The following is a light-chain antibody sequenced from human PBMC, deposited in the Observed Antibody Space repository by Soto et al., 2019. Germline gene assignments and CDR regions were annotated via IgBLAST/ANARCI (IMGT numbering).Light chain of an antibody. CDR3: YSYAGSSLWV. CDR2: DVT. J-gene: IGLJ3*02. V-gene: IGLV2-11*01. Sequence: QSALTQPRSVSGSPGQSVTISCTGTSSDVGAYNYVSWYQHHPGKAPKLVIYDVTKRPSGVPDRFAGSKSGNTASLTISGLQAEDEADYYCYSYAGSSLWVFGGGTQLTVL. CDR1: SSDVGAYNY.